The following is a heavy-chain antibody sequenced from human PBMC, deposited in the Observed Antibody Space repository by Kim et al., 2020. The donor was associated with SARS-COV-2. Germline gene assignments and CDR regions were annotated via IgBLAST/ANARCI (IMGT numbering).Heavy chain of an antibody. J-gene: IGHJ6*02. Sequence: GRNTAYADAVKGRLHISRDKAKNPLFLQMNSLRVEDTAVYYCARGWGGAVWGQGTTVTVSS. CDR3: ARGWGGAV. CDR2: GRNT. D-gene: IGHD1-26*01. V-gene: IGHV3-74*01.